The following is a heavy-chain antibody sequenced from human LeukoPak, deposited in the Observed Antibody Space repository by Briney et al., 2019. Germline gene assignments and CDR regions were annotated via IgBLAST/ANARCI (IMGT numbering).Heavy chain of an antibody. CDR1: GFTLSSYW. CDR2: IKQAGTEK. J-gene: IGHJ4*02. Sequence: GESLRLSCAASGFTLSSYWMTWVRQAPGKGLEWVANIKQAGTEKYYVDSVKGRFSISRGNARNSLYLQMNSLRAEDTAIYCCARVRGDYNIDYWGQGTLVTVSS. D-gene: IGHD3-10*01. V-gene: IGHV3-7*04. CDR3: ARVRGDYNIDY.